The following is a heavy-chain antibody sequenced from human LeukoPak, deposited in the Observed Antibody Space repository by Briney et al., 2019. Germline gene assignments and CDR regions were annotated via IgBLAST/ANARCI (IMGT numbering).Heavy chain of an antibody. Sequence: SETLSLTCTVSGGSISSYYWSWVRQPPGKGLEWFGYIYYSGSTNYSPSLKSRVTISVDTSKNQFSLKLSSVTAADTAVYYCARAAASGYSSSWYPRWFDPWGQGTLVTVSS. J-gene: IGHJ5*02. CDR2: IYYSGST. D-gene: IGHD6-13*01. CDR1: GGSISSYY. CDR3: ARAAASGYSSSWYPRWFDP. V-gene: IGHV4-59*01.